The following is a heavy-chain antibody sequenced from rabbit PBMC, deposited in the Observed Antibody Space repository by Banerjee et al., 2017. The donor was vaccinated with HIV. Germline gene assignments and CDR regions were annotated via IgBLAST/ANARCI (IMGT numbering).Heavy chain of an antibody. Sequence: CWVRQAPGKGLEWIGCIYTGNGKTYYASWAKGRFTISKSSSTTVTLQMTSLTAADTATYFCARGGLLLMAPYYFKLWGQGTLVTVS. D-gene: IGHD6-1*01. J-gene: IGHJ4*01. CDR2: IYTGNGKT. V-gene: IGHV1S40*01. CDR3: ARGGLLLMAPYYFKL.